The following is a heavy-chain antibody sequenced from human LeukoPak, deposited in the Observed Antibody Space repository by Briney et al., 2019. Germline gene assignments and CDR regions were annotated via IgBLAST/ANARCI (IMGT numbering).Heavy chain of an antibody. Sequence: GGSLRLSCIASGFSFGDYAMSWVRQAPGKGLEWVGFIRSKAYGGTTEYAASVQGRFTISRDDSKSIAYLQMNSLKTEDTAVYYCTRDQSDNGNDDWRFDYWGQGTLVTVSS. V-gene: IGHV3-49*04. CDR1: GFSFGDYA. J-gene: IGHJ4*02. D-gene: IGHD1-1*01. CDR2: IRSKAYGGTT. CDR3: TRDQSDNGNDDWRFDY.